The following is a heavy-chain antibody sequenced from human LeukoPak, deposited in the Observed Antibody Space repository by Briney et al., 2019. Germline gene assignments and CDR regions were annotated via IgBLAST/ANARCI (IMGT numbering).Heavy chain of an antibody. V-gene: IGHV1-2*02. CDR1: GYTFTGYY. D-gene: IGHD3-22*01. J-gene: IGHJ2*01. CDR3: AREYYYDGSYSPWYFDL. CDR2: VNPNSGGT. Sequence: ASVKVSCKASGYTFTGYYMHWVRQAPGQGLGWIGWVNPNSGGTNYAQKFQGRVTMTRDTSISTAYMELSSLRSEDTAVYYCAREYYYDGSYSPWYFDLWGRGTLVTVSS.